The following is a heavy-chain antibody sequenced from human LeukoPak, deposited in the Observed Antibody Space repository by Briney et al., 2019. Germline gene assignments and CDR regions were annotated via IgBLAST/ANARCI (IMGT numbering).Heavy chain of an antibody. CDR1: GGSFSGYY. Sequence: SETLSLTCAVYGGSFSGYYWSWIRQPPGKGLEWIGEINHSGSTNYNPSLKSRVTISVDTSKNQFSLKLSSVTAADTAVYYCARHEKHLPGFDYWGQGTLVTVSS. CDR3: ARHEKHLPGFDY. J-gene: IGHJ4*02. CDR2: INHSGST. V-gene: IGHV4-34*01.